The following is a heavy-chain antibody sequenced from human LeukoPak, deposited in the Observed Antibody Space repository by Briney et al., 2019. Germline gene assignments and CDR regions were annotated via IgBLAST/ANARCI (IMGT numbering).Heavy chain of an antibody. CDR1: GGTFSCYA. D-gene: IGHD2-15*01. J-gene: IGHJ5*02. CDR2: IIPIFGTA. CDR3: ARVHSYNWFDP. Sequence: GASVKVSCKASGGTFSCYAISWERQAPGQGLEWMGGIIPIFGTANYAQKFQGRVTITTDESTSTAYMELSSLRSEDTAVYYCARVHSYNWFDPWGQGTLVTVSS. V-gene: IGHV1-69*05.